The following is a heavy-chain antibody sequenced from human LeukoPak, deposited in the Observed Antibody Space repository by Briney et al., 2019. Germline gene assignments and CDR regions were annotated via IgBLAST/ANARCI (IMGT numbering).Heavy chain of an antibody. CDR2: ISSSGSTI. D-gene: IGHD1-26*01. Sequence: GGSLRLSCAASGFTFSSYSMNWVRQAPGKGLEWVSYISSSGSTIYYADSVKGRFTLSRDNAKNSLYLQMNSLRAEDTAVYYCARTGGSYPYYFEYWGQGTLVTVSS. V-gene: IGHV3-48*04. CDR3: ARTGGSYPYYFEY. CDR1: GFTFSSYS. J-gene: IGHJ4*02.